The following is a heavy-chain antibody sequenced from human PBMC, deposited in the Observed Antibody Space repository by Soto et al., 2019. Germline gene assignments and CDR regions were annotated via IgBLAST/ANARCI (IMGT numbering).Heavy chain of an antibody. CDR3: VRTSLVVAAATREDY. Sequence: GGSLRLSCAASGFTFSSYWMHWVRQAPGKGLVWVSRINSDGSSTSYAGSVKGRFTISRDNAKNTLYLQMNSLRAEDTAVYYCVRTSLVVAAATREDYWGQGTLGTVSS. V-gene: IGHV3-74*01. CDR2: INSDGSST. J-gene: IGHJ4*02. D-gene: IGHD2-15*01. CDR1: GFTFSSYW.